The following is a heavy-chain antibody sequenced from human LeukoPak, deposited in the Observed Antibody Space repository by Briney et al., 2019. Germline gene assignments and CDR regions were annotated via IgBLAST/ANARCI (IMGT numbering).Heavy chain of an antibody. D-gene: IGHD3-10*01. Sequence: TSETLSLTCAVYGGSFSGYYWSWIHQPPGKGLEWIGEINHSGSTNYNPSLKSRVTISIDTSKNQFSLKLSSVTAADTAVYYCASTANYYGSGSYYKNWGQGTLVTVSS. CDR2: INHSGST. J-gene: IGHJ4*02. V-gene: IGHV4-34*01. CDR1: GGSFSGYY. CDR3: ASTANYYGSGSYYKN.